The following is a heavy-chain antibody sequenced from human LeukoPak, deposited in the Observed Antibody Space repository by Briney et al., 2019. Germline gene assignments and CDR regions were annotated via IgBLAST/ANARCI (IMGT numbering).Heavy chain of an antibody. D-gene: IGHD6-13*01. Sequence: PGGSLRLSCAASGFTLSDCYMTWIRQAPGKGLEWISYISSSDNNIYYADSVKGGFPISRHHAKHSLYLQMNSLIVEDTAVYYCARDDTTIAARPDYWGQGTLVTVAS. J-gene: IGHJ4*02. V-gene: IGHV3-11*04. CDR3: ARDDTTIAARPDY. CDR1: GFTLSDCY. CDR2: ISSSDNNI.